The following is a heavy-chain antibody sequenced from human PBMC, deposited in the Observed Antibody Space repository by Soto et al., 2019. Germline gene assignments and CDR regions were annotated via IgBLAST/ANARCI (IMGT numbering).Heavy chain of an antibody. CDR2: ISAYNGNT. J-gene: IGHJ3*02. D-gene: IGHD3-10*01. Sequence: VKVSCKASGYTFTSYGISWVRQAPGQGLEWMGWISAYNGNTNYAQKLQGRVTMTTDTSTSTAYMELRSLRSDDTAVYYCARDRYYYGSDGAFDIWGQGTMVTVSS. CDR3: ARDRYYYGSDGAFDI. CDR1: GYTFTSYG. V-gene: IGHV1-18*01.